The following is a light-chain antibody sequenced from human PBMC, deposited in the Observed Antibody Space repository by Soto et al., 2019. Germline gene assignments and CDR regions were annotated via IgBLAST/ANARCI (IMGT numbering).Light chain of an antibody. J-gene: IGLJ3*02. V-gene: IGLV1-40*01. CDR1: ISNIGAGYD. Sequence: QSVLTQPPSVSGAPGQRVTISCIGSISNIGAGYDVHWYQQLPGTAPKLLISGNNNRPSGVPDRFSGSKSGTSASLAIAGLQAEDEADYYCQSYDNSLSAVVVGGGTKVTVL. CDR2: GNN. CDR3: QSYDNSLSAVV.